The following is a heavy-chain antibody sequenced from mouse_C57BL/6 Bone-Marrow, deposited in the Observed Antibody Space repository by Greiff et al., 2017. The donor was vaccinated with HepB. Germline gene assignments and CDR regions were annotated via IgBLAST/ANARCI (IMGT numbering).Heavy chain of an antibody. CDR3: ARHKDGNFYWYFDV. CDR2: ISNGGGST. D-gene: IGHD2-1*01. J-gene: IGHJ1*03. CDR1: GFTFSDYY. Sequence: DVQLVESGGGLVQPGGSLKLSCAASGFTFSDYYMYWVRQTPEKRLEWVAYISNGGGSTYYPDTVKGRFTISRDNAKNTLYLQMSRLKSEDTAMYYCARHKDGNFYWYFDVWGTGTTVTVSS. V-gene: IGHV5-12*01.